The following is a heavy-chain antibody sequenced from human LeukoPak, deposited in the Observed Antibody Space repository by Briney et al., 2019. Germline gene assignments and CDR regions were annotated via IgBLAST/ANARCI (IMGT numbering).Heavy chain of an antibody. V-gene: IGHV3-66*01. CDR1: GFTVSNNY. CDR3: ARDLSPGVTFRGRFDP. J-gene: IGHJ5*02. CDR2: IDSDGGT. Sequence: GGSLRLSCAASGFTVSNNYMSRVRQAPGKGLEWVSTIDSDGGTYYADSVKARFTISRDNSQNTLYLQMNSLRAEDAAVYYCARDLSPGVTFRGRFDPWGQGTLVTVSS. D-gene: IGHD3-16*01.